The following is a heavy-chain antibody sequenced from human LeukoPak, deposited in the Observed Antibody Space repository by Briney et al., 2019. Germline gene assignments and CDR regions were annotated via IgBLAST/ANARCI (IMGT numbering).Heavy chain of an antibody. D-gene: IGHD6-13*01. Sequence: PGGSLRLSCAASGFTDNNNYMSCVPHAPGKGLVCVSVLYGGGTTFYADSVKGRFTISRDNSKNTLYLQMNSLRAEDTAVYYCARASSIGAAGLFDYWGQGTLVTVSS. CDR1: GFTDNNNY. CDR3: ARASSIGAAGLFDY. J-gene: IGHJ4*02. CDR2: LYGGGTT. V-gene: IGHV3-53*01.